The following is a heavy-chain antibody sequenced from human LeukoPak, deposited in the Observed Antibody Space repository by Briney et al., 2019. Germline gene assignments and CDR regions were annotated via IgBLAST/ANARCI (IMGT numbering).Heavy chain of an antibody. J-gene: IGHJ4*02. CDR3: ARGRPSFYLDY. CDR1: GFTVSSNY. CDR2: IHTDGNT. Sequence: GGSLRLSCAASGFTVSSNYMTWVRQAPGKGLDWVSVIHTDGNTDYADSVKGRFTISTDNSKNTLYLQMNSLRAEDTAVYYCARGRPSFYLDYWGQGSLVTVSS. V-gene: IGHV3-66*01.